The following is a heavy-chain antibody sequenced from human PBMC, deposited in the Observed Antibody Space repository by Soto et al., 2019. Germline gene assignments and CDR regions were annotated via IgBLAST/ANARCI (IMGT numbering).Heavy chain of an antibody. V-gene: IGHV3-30-3*01. J-gene: IGHJ6*02. D-gene: IGHD4-4*01. CDR3: ARDPKQLDYSNYFAYYYYAMDV. CDR1: GFTFNSYA. Sequence: GGSLRLSCAASGFTFNSYAMHWVRQAPDKGLEWVAVISYDGSNKYYADSVKGRFTISRDNSKNTLYLQMNSLRAEDAAVYYCARDPKQLDYSNYFAYYYYAMDVWGQGTTVTVSS. CDR2: ISYDGSNK.